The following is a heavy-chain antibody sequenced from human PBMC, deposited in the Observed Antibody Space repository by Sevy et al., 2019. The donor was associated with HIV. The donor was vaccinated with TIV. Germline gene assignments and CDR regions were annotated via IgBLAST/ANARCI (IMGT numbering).Heavy chain of an antibody. CDR1: GFTFNTYA. CDR2: ISYSGSTT. V-gene: IGHV3-23*01. J-gene: IGHJ4*02. Sequence: GGSLRLSCAASGFTFNTYAMTWVCQAPGKGLEWVSAISYSGSTTHYADSVKGRFTISRDNSKNTLYLQMNSLRAEDTAVYYCAKDRVSGSYYSGDFDYWGQGTLVTVSS. CDR3: AKDRVSGSYYSGDFDY. D-gene: IGHD3-10*01.